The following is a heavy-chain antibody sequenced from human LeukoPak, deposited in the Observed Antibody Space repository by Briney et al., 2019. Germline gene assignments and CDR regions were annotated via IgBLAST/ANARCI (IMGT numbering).Heavy chain of an antibody. CDR2: IYPGDSDT. V-gene: IGHV5-51*01. D-gene: IGHD2-2*01. CDR1: GYSFTSYW. J-gene: IGHJ4*02. Sequence: GESLKISCKGSGYSFTSYWIGWVRQLPGKGLEWMGIIYPGDSDTRYSPSFQGQVTISADKSISTAYLQWSSLKASDTAMYYCARGVLPVPAASMYYFDYWGQGTLVTVSS. CDR3: ARGVLPVPAASMYYFDY.